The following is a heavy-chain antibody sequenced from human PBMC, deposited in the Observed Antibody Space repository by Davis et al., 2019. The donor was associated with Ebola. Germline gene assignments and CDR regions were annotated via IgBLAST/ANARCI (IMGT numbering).Heavy chain of an antibody. V-gene: IGHV3-49*04. CDR2: ITSKRSYGST. J-gene: IGHJ5*02. CDR1: GFTFGDYA. Sequence: GESLKISCTTSGFTFGDYAMTSXXLSPFTLPSVSFFITSKRSYGSTQYAASMKGRITISRDDSKIIAYLQINSQKTEDTAVYYCTRVKDNSGYYYGAMGSWGQGTLVTVSS. D-gene: IGHD3-22*01. CDR3: TRVKDNSGYYYGAMGS.